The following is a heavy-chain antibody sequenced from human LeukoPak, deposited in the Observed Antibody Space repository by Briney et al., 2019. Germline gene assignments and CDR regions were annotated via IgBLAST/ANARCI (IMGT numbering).Heavy chain of an antibody. Sequence: ASVTVSCKASGYTFTSYAMHWVRQAPGQRLEWMGWINAGNGNTKYSQKFQGRVTITRDTSASTAYMELSSLRSEDTAVYYCARGRTYYYASSGDYWGQGTLVTVSS. V-gene: IGHV1-3*01. CDR1: GYTFTSYA. D-gene: IGHD3-22*01. CDR2: INAGNGNT. J-gene: IGHJ4*02. CDR3: ARGRTYYYASSGDY.